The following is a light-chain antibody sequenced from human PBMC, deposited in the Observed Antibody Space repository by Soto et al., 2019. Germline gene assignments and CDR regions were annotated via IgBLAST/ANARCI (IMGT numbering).Light chain of an antibody. CDR1: QIISSF. Sequence: DIQMTQSPSSLSASVGARVTITCRASQIISSFLNWYQQEPGKSHKLLIYGASSLQRGVPSRFSGGGSGTDFTLSVRRLQPEEYATDYCQQIYSTPYTFGQGTELEIK. CDR2: GAS. CDR3: QQIYSTPYT. J-gene: IGKJ2*01. V-gene: IGKV1-39*01.